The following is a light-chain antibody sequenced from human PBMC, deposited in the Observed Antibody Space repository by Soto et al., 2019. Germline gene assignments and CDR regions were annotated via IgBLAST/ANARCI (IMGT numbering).Light chain of an antibody. Sequence: QSVLTQPRSVSGSPGQSVTISCTGTSSDVGGYNYVSWYQQHPGKAPKLMIYDVSKRPSGVPDRFSGSKSGNTASLTISGLRSEDEADYYCSSYISTSRYVFGAGTKVTVL. J-gene: IGLJ1*01. CDR1: SSDVGGYNY. CDR2: DVS. CDR3: SSYISTSRYV. V-gene: IGLV2-11*01.